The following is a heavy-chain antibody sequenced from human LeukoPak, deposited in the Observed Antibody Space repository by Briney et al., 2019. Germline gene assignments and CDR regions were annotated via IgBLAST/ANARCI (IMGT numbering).Heavy chain of an antibody. D-gene: IGHD1-26*01. CDR2: IYYSGST. V-gene: IGHV4-39*01. CDR1: GGSISSSSYY. CDR3: ASLYLATYYFDY. Sequence: SETLSLTCTVSGGSISSSSYYWGWIRQSPGKGLEWIGSIYYSGSTYYNPSLKSRVTISVDTSKNQFSLKLSSVTAEDTAVYYCASLYLATYYFDYWGQGTLVTVSS. J-gene: IGHJ4*02.